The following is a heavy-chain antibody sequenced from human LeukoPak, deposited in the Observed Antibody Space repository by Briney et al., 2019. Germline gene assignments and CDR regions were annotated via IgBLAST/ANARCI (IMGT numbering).Heavy chain of an antibody. J-gene: IGHJ4*02. Sequence: GGSLRLSCAASGFTFSSYAMYWVRQAPGKGLEWVALISYDGSEKYYVDSVKGRFTISRDNSKNTLYLQMSSLRSEDTAVYYCARDSSIPQWGQGTLVTVSS. CDR1: GFTFSSYA. V-gene: IGHV3-30*04. CDR3: ARDSSIPQ. CDR2: ISYDGSEK. D-gene: IGHD2-21*01.